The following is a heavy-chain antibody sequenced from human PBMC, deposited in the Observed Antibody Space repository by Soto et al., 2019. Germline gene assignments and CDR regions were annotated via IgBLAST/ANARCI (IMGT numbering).Heavy chain of an antibody. CDR2: IYYSGST. V-gene: IGHV4-39*01. J-gene: IGHJ5*02. CDR3: ARHYSSGSRNWFDP. Sequence: PSETLSLTCAVPGYSISSSYFWGWVRQPPGKGLEWIGSIYYSGSTYYNPSLRSRVTISVDTSKNQFSLKLSSVTAADTAVFYCARHYSSGSRNWFDPWGQGTLVTVSS. CDR1: GYSISSSYF. D-gene: IGHD6-19*01.